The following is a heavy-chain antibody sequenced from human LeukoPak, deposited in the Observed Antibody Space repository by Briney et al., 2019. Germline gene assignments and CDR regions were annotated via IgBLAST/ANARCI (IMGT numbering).Heavy chain of an antibody. Sequence: ASVKVSCKASGYTFTSYGTSWVRQAPGQGLEWMGWISAYNGNTNYAQKLQGRVTMTTDTSTSTAYMELRSLRSDDTAVYCCARAQRGSGSYSYYYYGMDVWGQGTTVTVSS. CDR2: ISAYNGNT. D-gene: IGHD3-10*01. CDR1: GYTFTSYG. V-gene: IGHV1-18*01. CDR3: ARAQRGSGSYSYYYYGMDV. J-gene: IGHJ6*02.